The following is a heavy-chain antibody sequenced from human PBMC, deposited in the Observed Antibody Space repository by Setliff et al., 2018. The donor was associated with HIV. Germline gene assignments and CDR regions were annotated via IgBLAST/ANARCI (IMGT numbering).Heavy chain of an antibody. Sequence: SETLSLTCNVSGYSISSGFYWGWIRQPPGKGLEWIGNIFHSGNTDQNPSLKSRVTMSVETSENQFSLRLNSVTATDTAVYYCARSTIWGDAFDIWGRGTMVTVSS. CDR1: GYSISSGFY. V-gene: IGHV4-38-2*02. J-gene: IGHJ3*02. CDR2: IFHSGNT. D-gene: IGHD3-16*01. CDR3: ARSTIWGDAFDI.